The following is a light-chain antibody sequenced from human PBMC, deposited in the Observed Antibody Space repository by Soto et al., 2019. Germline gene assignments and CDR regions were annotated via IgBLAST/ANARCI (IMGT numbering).Light chain of an antibody. CDR3: SSYVGTKSYV. J-gene: IGLJ1*01. Sequence: QSALTQPPSASGSPGQSVTISCTGTSSDVGGYNYVSWYQQYPGKAPQLVIYEVNKRPSGVPDRFSGSKSGNTASLTVFGRQAEDEADYYCSSYVGTKSYVFGTGTKLTVL. CDR1: SSDVGGYNY. CDR2: EVN. V-gene: IGLV2-8*01.